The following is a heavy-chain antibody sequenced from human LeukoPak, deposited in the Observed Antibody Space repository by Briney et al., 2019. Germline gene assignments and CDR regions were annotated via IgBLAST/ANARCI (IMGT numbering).Heavy chain of an antibody. CDR1: GFTFSSYA. D-gene: IGHD3-22*01. V-gene: IGHV3-23*01. J-gene: IGHJ3*02. CDR3: ATTRDSSGYYYWDAFDI. Sequence: GGSLRLSCAASGFTFSSYAMSWVRQAPGKGLEWVSAISGSGGSTYYADSVKGRFTISRDNSKNTLYLQMNSLRAEDTAVYYCATTRDSSGYYYWDAFDIWGQGTMVTVSS. CDR2: ISGSGGST.